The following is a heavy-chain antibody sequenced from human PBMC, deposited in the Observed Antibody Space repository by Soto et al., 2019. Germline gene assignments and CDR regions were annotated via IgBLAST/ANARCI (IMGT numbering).Heavy chain of an antibody. Sequence: ASVKVSCKASGGTFSSYAISWVRQAPGQGLEWMGGIIPIFGTANYAQKFQGRVTITADESTSTAYMELSSLRSEDTAVYYCARGTPIAVAGTFWFDPWGQGTLVTVSS. CDR3: ARGTPIAVAGTFWFDP. CDR1: GGTFSSYA. D-gene: IGHD6-19*01. V-gene: IGHV1-69*13. CDR2: IIPIFGTA. J-gene: IGHJ5*02.